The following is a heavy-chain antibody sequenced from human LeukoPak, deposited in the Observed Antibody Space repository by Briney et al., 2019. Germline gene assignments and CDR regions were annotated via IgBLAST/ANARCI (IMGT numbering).Heavy chain of an antibody. J-gene: IGHJ6*02. CDR3: ARGSYGSSLNYYGMDV. CDR1: GGSISSYY. V-gene: IGHV4-59*12. D-gene: IGHD5-18*01. CDR2: IYYSGST. Sequence: PSETLSLTCTVSGGSISSYYWSWIRQPPGKGLEWIGYIYYSGSTNYNPSLKSRVTISVDTSKNQFSLKLSSVTAADTAVYYCARGSYGSSLNYYGMDVWGQGTTVTVSS.